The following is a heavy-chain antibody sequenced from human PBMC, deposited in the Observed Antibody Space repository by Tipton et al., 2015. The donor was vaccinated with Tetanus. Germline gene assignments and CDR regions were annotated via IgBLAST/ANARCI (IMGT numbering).Heavy chain of an antibody. V-gene: IGHV4-34*01. Sequence: TLSLTCTIYGGSFSGYYWSWIRQPPGRGLEWIGEIHPSGITTCNPSLESRVTLSQDTSKSQFSLKLNSVTAADTAVYYCASSLWFGELPYYFDYWGQGTLVTVSS. J-gene: IGHJ4*02. CDR1: GGSFSGYY. D-gene: IGHD3-10*01. CDR3: ASSLWFGELPYYFDY. CDR2: IHPSGIT.